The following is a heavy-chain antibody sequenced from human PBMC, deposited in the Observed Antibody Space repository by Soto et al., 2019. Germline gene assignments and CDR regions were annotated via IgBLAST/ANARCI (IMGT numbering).Heavy chain of an antibody. V-gene: IGHV1-46*01. J-gene: IGHJ4*02. CDR1: GYNFTSYF. Sequence: GASVKVSCKASGYNFTSYFMHWVRQAPGQGLEWMGIIDPSGGSTSYAQKFQGRVSMTRDTSTSTVYMDLSGLRSEDTAVYYCARDLTGGPTYYDFWSGYSPVDYWGLGTLVTVSS. CDR2: IDPSGGST. D-gene: IGHD3-3*01. CDR3: ARDLTGGPTYYDFWSGYSPVDY.